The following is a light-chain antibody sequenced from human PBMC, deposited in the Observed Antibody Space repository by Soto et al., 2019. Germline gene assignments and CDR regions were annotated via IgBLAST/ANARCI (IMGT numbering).Light chain of an antibody. CDR2: DAS. CDR3: QQYGGSPWT. CDR1: QSVSSSS. V-gene: IGKV3-20*01. Sequence: EIVLTQSPGTLSLSPGERATLSCRASQSVSSSSLAWYQQKRGQAPRLLIHDASIRATGIPDRFSGSGSGTDFTLTISRLEPEDFAVYYCQQYGGSPWTFGQGTKVEVK. J-gene: IGKJ1*01.